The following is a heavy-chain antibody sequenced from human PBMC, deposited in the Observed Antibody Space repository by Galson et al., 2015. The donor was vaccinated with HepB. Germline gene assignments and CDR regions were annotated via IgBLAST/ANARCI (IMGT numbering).Heavy chain of an antibody. D-gene: IGHD1-20*01. CDR2: ISSSGYTI. Sequence: SLRLSCAASGFTFSDYYMNWIRQAPGKGLERLSYISSSGYTIYYADSVKGRFTISRDNAKNSLYLQMDSLRAEDTAVYYCARAGGYNWNYFDYWGQGTLVTVSS. CDR1: GFTFSDYY. V-gene: IGHV3-11*01. J-gene: IGHJ4*02. CDR3: ARAGGYNWNYFDY.